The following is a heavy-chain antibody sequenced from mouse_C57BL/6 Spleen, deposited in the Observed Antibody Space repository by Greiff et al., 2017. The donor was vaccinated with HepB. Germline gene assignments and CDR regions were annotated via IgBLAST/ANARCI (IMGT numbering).Heavy chain of an antibody. J-gene: IGHJ2*01. V-gene: IGHV5-4*01. CDR1: GFTFSSYA. CDR3: ARHLYFDY. CDR2: ISDGGSYT. Sequence: DVQLVESGGGLVKPGGSLKLSCAASGFTFSSYAMSWVRQTPEKRLEWVATISDGGSYTYYPDNVKGRFTISRDNAKNNLYLQMSHLKSEDTAMYYCARHLYFDYWGQSTTLTVFS.